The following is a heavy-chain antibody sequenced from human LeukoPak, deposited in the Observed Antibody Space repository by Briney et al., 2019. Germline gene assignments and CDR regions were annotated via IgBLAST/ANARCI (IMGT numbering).Heavy chain of an antibody. J-gene: IGHJ4*02. V-gene: IGHV4-59*01. CDR1: AGSIRRYY. Sequence: SETLSLTRTVSAGSIRRYYSSSIRQPPGKGLEWIGYLYYGGSTNYNPSLKSRVTISVDSSKTQFSLKLSSVTAADTAVYYVARGNCGSGRGYYFDYWGQGTLVTVSS. CDR3: ARGNCGSGRGYYFDY. CDR2: LYYGGST. D-gene: IGHD3-10*01.